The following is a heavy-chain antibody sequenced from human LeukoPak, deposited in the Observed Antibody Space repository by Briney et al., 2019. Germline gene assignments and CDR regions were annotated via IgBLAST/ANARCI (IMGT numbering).Heavy chain of an antibody. J-gene: IGHJ4*02. V-gene: IGHV3-23*01. CDR2: IGGGGDTT. D-gene: IGHD2-15*01. CDR1: GFTFSDYV. Sequence: GGSLRLSCAASGFTFSDYVMSWVRQAPGKGLEWVSTIGGGGDTTYYADSVKGRFTISRDNSKNTLYLQMDSLRAEDTAVYYCAYIVLGYCSAGSCFDYWGQGTLVTVSS. CDR3: AYIVLGYCSAGSCFDY.